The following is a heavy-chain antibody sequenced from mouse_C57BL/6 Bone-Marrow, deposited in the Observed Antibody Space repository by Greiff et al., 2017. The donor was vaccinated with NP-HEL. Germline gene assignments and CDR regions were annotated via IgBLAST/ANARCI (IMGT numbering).Heavy chain of an antibody. CDR1: GFSLTSYG. V-gene: IGHV2-3*01. D-gene: IGHD2-5*01. CDR3: AKKGTFWDSNYLYYYAMDY. CDR2: IWGDGST. J-gene: IGHJ4*01. Sequence: VMLVESGPGLVAPSQSLSITCTVSGFSLTSYGVSWVRQPPGQGLAWLGVIWGDGSTNYHSALISRLSISKDNSKSQVFLKLNSLQTDDTATYYCAKKGTFWDSNYLYYYAMDYWGQGTSVTVSS.